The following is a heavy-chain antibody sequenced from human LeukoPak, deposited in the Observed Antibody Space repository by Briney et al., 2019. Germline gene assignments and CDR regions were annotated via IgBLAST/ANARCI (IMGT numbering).Heavy chain of an antibody. D-gene: IGHD2-15*01. CDR1: GGSISSGGYY. Sequence: SETLSLTCTVSGGSISSGGYYWSWIRQHPGKGLEWIGYIYYSGSTYYNPSLKSRVTISVDTSKNQFSLKLSSVTAADTAVYYCARAPYCSGGSCYHLDYWGRGTLVTVSS. CDR2: IYYSGST. J-gene: IGHJ4*02. CDR3: ARAPYCSGGSCYHLDY. V-gene: IGHV4-31*03.